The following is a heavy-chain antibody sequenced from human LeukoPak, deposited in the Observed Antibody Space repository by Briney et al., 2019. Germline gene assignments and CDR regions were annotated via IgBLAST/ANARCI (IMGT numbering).Heavy chain of an antibody. J-gene: IGHJ6*03. CDR3: ARALGTAMEKYYYYYYMDV. V-gene: IGHV1-69*06. CDR1: GGTFSSYA. CDR2: IIPIFGTA. Sequence: SVKVSCKAYGGTFSSYAISWVRQAPGQGLEWMGGIIPIFGTANYAQKFQGRVTITADKSTSTAYMELSSLRSEDTAVYYSARALGTAMEKYYYYYYMDVWGKGTTVTVSS. D-gene: IGHD5-18*01.